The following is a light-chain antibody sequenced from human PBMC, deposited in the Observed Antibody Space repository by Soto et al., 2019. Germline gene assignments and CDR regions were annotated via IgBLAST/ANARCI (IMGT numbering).Light chain of an antibody. V-gene: IGLV2-14*01. CDR3: NSYTRFSTYV. CDR2: EVS. J-gene: IGLJ1*01. Sequence: QPVLTQPASVSGSPGQSITISCTGASSDVGLYDFVSWYQHHPGKAPKLLIFEVSYRPSGVSSRFSGSKSGNTASLTISGLQAEDEADYYCNSYTRFSTYVFGTGTKVTVL. CDR1: SSDVGLYDF.